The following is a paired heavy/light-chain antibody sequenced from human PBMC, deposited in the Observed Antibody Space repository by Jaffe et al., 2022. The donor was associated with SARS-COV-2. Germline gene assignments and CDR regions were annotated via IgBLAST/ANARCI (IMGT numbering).Heavy chain of an antibody. CDR2: ISRDSRTI. CDR3: ETDFYYDSRGYYSSFDY. V-gene: IGHV3-48*02. D-gene: IGHD3-22*01. Sequence: EVHLVESGGGLVQPGGSLRLSCAASGFTFSSKSMNWVRQAPGKGLQWVSYISRDSRTIYYADSVKGRFTVSRDNAQNLLYLQMNSLREEDTAVYYCETDFYYDSRGYYSSFDYWGQGTLVTVSS. J-gene: IGHJ4*02. CDR1: GFTFSSKS.
Light chain of an antibody. CDR2: DAS. CDR1: QSVDSY. Sequence: EIVLTQSPATLSLSPGERATLSCRASQSVDSYLAWYQQKPGQAPRLLIYDASNRATGIPARFSGSGSGTDFTLTISSLEPEDFAVYYCQQRRNWPLYTFGQGTRLEIK. V-gene: IGKV3-11*01. CDR3: QQRRNWPLYT. J-gene: IGKJ2*01.